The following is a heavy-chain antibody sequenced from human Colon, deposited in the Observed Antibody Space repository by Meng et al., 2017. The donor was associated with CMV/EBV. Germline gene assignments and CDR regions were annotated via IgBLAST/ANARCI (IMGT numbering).Heavy chain of an antibody. CDR2: VSYDGTNK. Sequence: GESLKISCAASGFTFRSYAMHWVRQAPGKGLEWVAVVSYDGTNKYYADSVKGRFTISRDNSKNTLFLQMNSLRPEDTAVYYCAKVSLRSGGSYGMDVWGQGTTVTVSS. D-gene: IGHD2-15*01. J-gene: IGHJ6*02. CDR1: GFTFRSYA. V-gene: IGHV3-30*04. CDR3: AKVSLRSGGSYGMDV.